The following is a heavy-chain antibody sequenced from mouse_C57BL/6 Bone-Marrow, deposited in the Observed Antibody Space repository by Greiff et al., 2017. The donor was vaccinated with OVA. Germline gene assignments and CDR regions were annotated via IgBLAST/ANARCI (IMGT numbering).Heavy chain of an antibody. CDR3: ARANWDDY. CDR1: GFTFSSYA. J-gene: IGHJ2*01. CDR2: ISDGGSYT. Sequence: DVHLVESGGGLVKPGGSLKLSCAASGFTFSSYAMSWVRQTPEKRLEWVATISDGGSYTYYPDNVKGRFTISRDNAKNNLYLQMSHLKSEDTAMYYCARANWDDYWGQGTTLTVSS. D-gene: IGHD4-1*01. V-gene: IGHV5-4*01.